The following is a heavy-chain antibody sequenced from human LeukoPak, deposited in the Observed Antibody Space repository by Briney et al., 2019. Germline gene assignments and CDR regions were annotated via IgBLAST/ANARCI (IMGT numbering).Heavy chain of an antibody. J-gene: IGHJ6*02. CDR3: ARPYYDFWSGYYPEPAYYYYGMDV. CDR2: ISAYNGNT. V-gene: IGHV1-18*01. D-gene: IGHD3-3*01. CDR1: GYSFTSYG. Sequence: ASVKVSCKASGYSFTSYGTSWVRQAPGQGLEWMGWISAYNGNTNYAQKLQGRVTMTTDTSTSTAYMELRSLRSDDTAVYYCARPYYDFWSGYYPEPAYYYYGMDVWGQGTTVTVSS.